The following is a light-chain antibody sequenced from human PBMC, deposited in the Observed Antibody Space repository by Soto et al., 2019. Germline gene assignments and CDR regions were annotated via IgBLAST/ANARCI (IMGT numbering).Light chain of an antibody. CDR3: SSYTSSSTR. CDR1: SSDVGSYNY. CDR2: EVS. J-gene: IGLJ1*01. Sequence: QSALTQPASVSGSPGQSITISCTGTSSDVGSYNYVSWYQQHPGKAPKLMINEVSDRPSGISSRFSGSKSGNTASLTISGLQTEDEADYYCSSYTSSSTRFGTGTKVT. V-gene: IGLV2-14*01.